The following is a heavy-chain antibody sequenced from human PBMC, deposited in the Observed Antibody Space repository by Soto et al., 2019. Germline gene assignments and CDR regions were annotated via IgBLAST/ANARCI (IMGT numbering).Heavy chain of an antibody. V-gene: IGHV4-59*01. D-gene: IGHD2-15*01. J-gene: IGHJ3*02. CDR1: GGSISSYY. Sequence: PSETVSLTCTVSGGSISSYYWSWIRRPPGKGLEWIGYIYYSGSTNYNPSLKSRVTISVDTSKNQFSLKLSSVTAADTAVYYCAREVCSGGSCYAAFDIWGQGTMVTVSS. CDR3: AREVCSGGSCYAAFDI. CDR2: IYYSGST.